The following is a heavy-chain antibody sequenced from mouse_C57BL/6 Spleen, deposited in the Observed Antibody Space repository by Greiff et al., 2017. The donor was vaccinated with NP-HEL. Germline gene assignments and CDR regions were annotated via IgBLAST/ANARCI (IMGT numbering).Heavy chain of an antibody. CDR3: TRVLLYYYAMDY. J-gene: IGHJ4*01. CDR1: GFTFSSYA. CDR2: LSSGGDYI. V-gene: IGHV5-9-1*02. Sequence: EVQLVESGEGLVKPGGALKLPCAASGFTFSSYAMSWVRQTPEKRLEWVAYLSSGGDYILFADTVQGRFTISRDNARNTLYQQMSSLKSEDTAMNYCTRVLLYYYAMDYWGQGTSVTVSS.